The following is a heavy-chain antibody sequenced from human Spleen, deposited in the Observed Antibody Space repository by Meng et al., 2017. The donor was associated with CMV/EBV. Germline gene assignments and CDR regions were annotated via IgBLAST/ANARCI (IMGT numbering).Heavy chain of an antibody. CDR1: GYTFTGRY. CDR3: ARDHNWGPDY. Sequence: VSCEASGYTFTGRYMHWARQAPGQGLEWMGWIYPNTGGTNYALKFQGRVTMTRDTSINTVYMELTRLRSDDTAVYYCARDHNWGPDYWGQGTLVTVSS. V-gene: IGHV1-2*02. J-gene: IGHJ4*02. D-gene: IGHD1-1*01. CDR2: IYPNTGGT.